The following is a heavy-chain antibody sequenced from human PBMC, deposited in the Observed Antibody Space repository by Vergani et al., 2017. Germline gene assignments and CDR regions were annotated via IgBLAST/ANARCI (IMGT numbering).Heavy chain of an antibody. CDR1: GFTFSSYA. V-gene: IGHV3-23*04. Sequence: VQLVESGGGVVQPGRSLRLSCAASGFTFSSYAMSWVRQAPGKGLEWVSAISGSGGSTYYADSVKGRFTISRDNSKNTLYLQMNSLRAEDTAVYYCARPPPPPYYYDSSGYYLDAFDIWGQGTMVTVSS. J-gene: IGHJ3*02. CDR2: ISGSGGST. D-gene: IGHD3-22*01. CDR3: ARPPPPPYYYDSSGYYLDAFDI.